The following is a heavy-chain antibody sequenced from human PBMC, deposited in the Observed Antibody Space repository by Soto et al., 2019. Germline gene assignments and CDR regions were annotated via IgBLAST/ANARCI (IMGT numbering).Heavy chain of an antibody. V-gene: IGHV3-74*03. CDR1: GLTCNRFW. CDR2: INSDGSSA. D-gene: IGHD4-17*01. Sequence: SGGSLRLSGAVSGLTCNRFWMHWVRQAPGKGLVWVSHINSDGSSATYADSVKGRFTISRDNAKNTLYLQMNSLRVEDTAMYYCARDSPDYGDYPSYWRQGTLVTVSS. J-gene: IGHJ1*01. CDR3: ARDSPDYGDYPSY.